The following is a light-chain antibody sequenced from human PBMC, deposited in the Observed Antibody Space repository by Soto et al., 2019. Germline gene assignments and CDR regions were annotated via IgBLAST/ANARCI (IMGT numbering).Light chain of an antibody. CDR1: QRVSSY. CDR2: DAS. J-gene: IGKJ1*01. CDR3: QQRRNWPLT. V-gene: IGKV3-11*01. Sequence: EIVLTQSPATLSLSPGERATLSCRASQRVSSYLAWYQQKPGQAPRLLIYDASNRATGIPARFSGSGTGTDFTLTISSLEPEDFAVYYCQQRRNWPLTFGQGTKVEIK.